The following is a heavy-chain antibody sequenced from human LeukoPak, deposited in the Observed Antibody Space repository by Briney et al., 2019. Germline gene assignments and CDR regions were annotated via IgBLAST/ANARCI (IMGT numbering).Heavy chain of an antibody. CDR1: GFTFSTYW. J-gene: IGHJ5*02. Sequence: GGSLRLSCEASGFTFSTYWMTWVRQAPGKGLEWMANINEDGGEKNYVDSVKGRFIISRDNAKGSLYLQMNSLRAEDTAVYYCAKDPASGPVVPAAMPVEFNWFDPWGQGTLVTVSS. D-gene: IGHD2-2*01. V-gene: IGHV3-7*03. CDR2: INEDGGEK. CDR3: AKDPASGPVVPAAMPVEFNWFDP.